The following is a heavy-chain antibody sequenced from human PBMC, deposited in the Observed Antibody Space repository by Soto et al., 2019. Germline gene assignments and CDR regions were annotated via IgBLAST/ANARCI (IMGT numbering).Heavy chain of an antibody. D-gene: IGHD2-8*01. CDR1: GFTFSNYG. CDR3: ARDIESVTAKHFFYYYAMDV. J-gene: IGHJ6*02. CDR2: VSANNGHT. V-gene: IGHV1-18*01. Sequence: ASVKVSCRASGFTFSNYGLNWVRQAPGQGLEWMGWVSANNGHTNYAQNLQGRVSMTTDTSTSTAYMELRGLTFDDTAVYYCARDIESVTAKHFFYYYAMDVWGQGTTVTVSS.